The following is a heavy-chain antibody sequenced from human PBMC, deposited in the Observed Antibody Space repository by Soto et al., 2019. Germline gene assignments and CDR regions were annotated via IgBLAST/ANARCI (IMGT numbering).Heavy chain of an antibody. CDR1: GFSFTNYA. Sequence: HPGGSLRLSCAASGFSFTNYAMTWVRQAPGKGLEWVSVITSGAAPITYYADSVKGRFTISRDNPSKTLFLQMNGLRADDTARYYCAKYGISGARSAPDYWGQGTLVTVSS. D-gene: IGHD2-2*01. CDR3: AKYGISGARSAPDY. J-gene: IGHJ4*02. CDR2: ITSGAAPIT. V-gene: IGHV3-23*01.